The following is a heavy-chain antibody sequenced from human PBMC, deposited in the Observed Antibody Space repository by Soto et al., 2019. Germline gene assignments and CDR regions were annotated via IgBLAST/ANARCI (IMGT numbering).Heavy chain of an antibody. V-gene: IGHV6-1*01. CDR1: GDSVSSNSAA. CDR3: ARDRLEPRGLYYYGMDV. J-gene: IGHJ6*02. CDR2: TYYRSKWYN. Sequence: QTLSLTCVISGDSVSSNSAAWNWIRQSPSRGLEWLGRTYYRSKWYNDYAVSVKSRITINPDTSKNQFSLQLNSVTPEDTAVYYCARDRLEPRGLYYYGMDVWGQGTTVTVSS. D-gene: IGHD6-19*01.